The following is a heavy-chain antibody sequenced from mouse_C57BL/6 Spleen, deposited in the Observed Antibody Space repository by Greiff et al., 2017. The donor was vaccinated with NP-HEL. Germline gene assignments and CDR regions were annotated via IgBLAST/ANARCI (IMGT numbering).Heavy chain of an antibody. D-gene: IGHD4-1*01. CDR2: IDPSDSYT. CDR1: GYTFTSYW. CDR3: ARALGGAYYAMDY. V-gene: IGHV1-59*01. J-gene: IGHJ4*01. Sequence: QVQLQQPGAELVRPGTSVKLSCKASGYTFTSYWMHWVKQRPGQGLEWIGAIDPSDSYTNYNQKFKGKATLTVDTSSSTAYMQLSSLTSEDSAVYYCARALGGAYYAMDYWGQGTSVTVSS.